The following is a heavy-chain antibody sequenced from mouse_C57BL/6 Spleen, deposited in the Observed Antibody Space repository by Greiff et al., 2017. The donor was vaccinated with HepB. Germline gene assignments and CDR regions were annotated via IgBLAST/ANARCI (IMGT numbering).Heavy chain of an antibody. Sequence: QVQLQQSGAELVRPGTSVKVSCKASGYAFTNYLIEWVKQRPGQGLEWIGVINPGSGGTNYNEKFKGKATLTADKSSSTAYMQLSSLTSEGSAVYFCARSPSTMVTTDYYDMDYWGQGTSVTVSS. V-gene: IGHV1-54*01. CDR1: GYAFTNYL. CDR2: INPGSGGT. J-gene: IGHJ4*01. CDR3: ARSPSTMVTTDYYDMDY. D-gene: IGHD2-2*01.